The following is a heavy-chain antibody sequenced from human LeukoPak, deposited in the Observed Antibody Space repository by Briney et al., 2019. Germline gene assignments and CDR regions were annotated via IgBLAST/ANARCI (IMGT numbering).Heavy chain of an antibody. CDR1: GFTFSSYA. D-gene: IGHD3-10*01. V-gene: IGHV3-30-3*01. CDR2: ISYDGSNK. J-gene: IGHJ4*02. CDR3: ARDSGGFSGSINY. Sequence: PGGSLRLSCAASGFTFSSYAMHWVRQAPGKGLEWVAVISYDGSNKYYADSVKGRFTISRDNSKNTLYLQMNSLRAEDTAVYYCARDSGGFSGSINYWGQGTLVTVSS.